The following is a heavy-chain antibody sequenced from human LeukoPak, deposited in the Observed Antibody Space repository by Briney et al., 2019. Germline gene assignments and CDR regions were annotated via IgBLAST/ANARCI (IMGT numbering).Heavy chain of an antibody. Sequence: PGGSLRLSCAASGFTFSSYSMNWVRQAPGKGLEWLSYISKSSSTIYYADSVKGRFTISRDSAKNSLYLQMNSLRAEDTAVYYCARDHDYSFDYWGQGTLVTVSS. CDR1: GFTFSSYS. CDR2: ISKSSSTI. CDR3: ARDHDYSFDY. J-gene: IGHJ4*02. D-gene: IGHD3-16*01. V-gene: IGHV3-48*01.